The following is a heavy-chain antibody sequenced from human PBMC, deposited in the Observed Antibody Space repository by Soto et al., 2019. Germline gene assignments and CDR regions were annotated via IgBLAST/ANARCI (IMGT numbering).Heavy chain of an antibody. Sequence: SLILSCAASGFTFRSFTMNWVRQAPGKGLEWVSTISSNRAYIYYTDALRGRFTISRDNAKNSLHLQMNSLRAEDTAVYYCTRDASRDSSARGWFDPWGPGTLVTVSS. CDR1: GFTFRSFT. D-gene: IGHD6-13*01. J-gene: IGHJ5*02. CDR2: ISSNRAYI. V-gene: IGHV3-21*01. CDR3: TRDASRDSSARGWFDP.